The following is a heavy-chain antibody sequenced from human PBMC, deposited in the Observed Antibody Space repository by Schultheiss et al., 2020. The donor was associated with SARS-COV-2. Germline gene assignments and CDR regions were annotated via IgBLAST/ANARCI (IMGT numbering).Heavy chain of an antibody. Sequence: SETLSLTCAVSGGSISSSNWWSWVRQPPGKGLEWIGSIYYSGSTYYNPSLKSRVTISVDTSKNQFSLKLSSVTAADTAVYYCARDPGYSSSWYFDYWGQGTLVTVSS. CDR3: ARDPGYSSSWYFDY. CDR2: IYYSGST. J-gene: IGHJ4*02. CDR1: GGSISSSNW. D-gene: IGHD6-13*01. V-gene: IGHV4-4*02.